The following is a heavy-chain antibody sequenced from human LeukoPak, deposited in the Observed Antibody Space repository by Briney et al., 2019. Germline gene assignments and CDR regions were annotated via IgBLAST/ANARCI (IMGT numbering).Heavy chain of an antibody. CDR3: AGDAEQQWLVGGPAAFDI. V-gene: IGHV3-21*01. CDR1: GFTFSSYS. D-gene: IGHD6-19*01. J-gene: IGHJ3*02. Sequence: GGSLRLSCAASGFTFSSYSMNWVRQAPGKGLEWVSSISSSSSYIYYADSVKGRFTISRDNAKNSLYLQMNSLRAEDTAVYYCAGDAEQQWLVGGPAAFDIWGQGRMVTVSS. CDR2: ISSSSSYI.